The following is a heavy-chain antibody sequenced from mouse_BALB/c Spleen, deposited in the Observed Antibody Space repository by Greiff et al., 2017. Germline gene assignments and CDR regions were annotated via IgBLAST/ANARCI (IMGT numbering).Heavy chain of an antibody. Sequence: EVQLQESGPGLVKPSQSLSLTCTVTGYSITSDYAWNWIRQFPGNKLEWMGYISYSGSTSYNPSLKSRISITRDTSKNQFFLQLNSVTTEDTATYYCARSRYYYGSSWGYWYFDVWGAGTTVTVSS. V-gene: IGHV3-2*02. J-gene: IGHJ1*01. CDR3: ARSRYYYGSSWGYWYFDV. CDR2: ISYSGST. CDR1: GYSITSDYA. D-gene: IGHD1-1*01.